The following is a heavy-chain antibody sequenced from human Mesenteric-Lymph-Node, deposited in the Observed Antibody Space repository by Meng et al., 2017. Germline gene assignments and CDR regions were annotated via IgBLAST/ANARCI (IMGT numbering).Heavy chain of an antibody. Sequence: GESLKISCAASGFTFSSYEMNWVRQAPGKVLEWVSYISSSGSTIYYADYVKGRFTISRDNAKNSLYLQMNSLGAEDTAVYYCERESLKIAVDGIGYFDYWGQGTLVTVSS. D-gene: IGHD6-19*01. CDR2: ISSSGSTI. CDR1: GFTFSSYE. CDR3: ERESLKIAVDGIGYFDY. J-gene: IGHJ4*02. V-gene: IGHV3-48*03.